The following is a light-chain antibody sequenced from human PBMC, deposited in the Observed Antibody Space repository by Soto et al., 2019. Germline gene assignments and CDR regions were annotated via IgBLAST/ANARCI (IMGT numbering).Light chain of an antibody. CDR1: QGISNY. V-gene: IGKV1-27*01. CDR2: AAS. J-gene: IGKJ1*01. Sequence: DIQMTQSPSSLSASVGDRVTITCRASQGISNYLAWYQQRPGKVPRLLIYAASTLQLGVPSRFSGSGSGTDFTLTISSLQPEHVATYYCQKYNSARWTFGQGTKVEIK. CDR3: QKYNSARWT.